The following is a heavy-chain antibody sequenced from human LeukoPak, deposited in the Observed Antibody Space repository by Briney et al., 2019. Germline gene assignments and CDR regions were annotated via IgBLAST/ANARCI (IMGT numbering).Heavy chain of an antibody. V-gene: IGHV3-48*03. CDR2: ISSSGSTI. D-gene: IGHD3-16*01. CDR3: ARDRSRLRYYYYMDV. CDR1: GFTFSSYE. Sequence: GGSLRLSCAASGFTFSSYEMNWVRQAPGKGLEWVSYISSSGSTIYYADSVKGRFTISRDNAKNSLYLQMNSLRAEDTALYYCARDRSRLRYYYYMDVWGKGTTVTVSS. J-gene: IGHJ6*03.